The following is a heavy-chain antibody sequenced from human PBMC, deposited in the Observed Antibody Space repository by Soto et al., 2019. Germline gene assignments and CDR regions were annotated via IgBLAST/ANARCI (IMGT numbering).Heavy chain of an antibody. D-gene: IGHD3-16*01. CDR3: ARRWGDAFDI. CDR2: IYYSGST. CDR1: GGSISSYY. V-gene: IGHV4-59*08. Sequence: QVQLQESGPGLVKPSETLSLTCTVSGGSISSYYWSWIRQPPGKGLEWIGYIYYSGSTNYNPSLXGXVXLXXDTSKNQFSLKLSSVTAADTAVYYCARRWGDAFDIWGQGTMVTVSS. J-gene: IGHJ3*02.